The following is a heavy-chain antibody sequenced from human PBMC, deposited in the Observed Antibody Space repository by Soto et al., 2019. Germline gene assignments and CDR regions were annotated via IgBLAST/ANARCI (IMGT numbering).Heavy chain of an antibody. V-gene: IGHV3-48*01. J-gene: IGHJ4*02. Sequence: GGSLRLSCAASGFTFNSYSMNWVRQAPGKGLEWVSHISSSSSSIYYADSVKGRFTISRDNAKNSLYLQMNSLRAEDTAVYYCARGAHYYDSSGYFDYWGQGTLVTVSS. CDR3: ARGAHYYDSSGYFDY. CDR2: ISSSSSSI. D-gene: IGHD3-22*01. CDR1: GFTFNSYS.